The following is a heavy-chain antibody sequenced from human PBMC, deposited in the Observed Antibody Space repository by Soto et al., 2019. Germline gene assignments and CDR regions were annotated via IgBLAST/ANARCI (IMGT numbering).Heavy chain of an antibody. V-gene: IGHV3-33*01. J-gene: IGHJ6*03. Sequence: GGSLRLSCGASGFAFSSYGMHWVRQAPGKGLEWVSVIWYDGSNKYYGDSVRGRFTISRDNSKNTLFLQMNSLRAEDTAVYYCTRDRSSNPNYSYYYMDVWGKGTTVTVSS. CDR3: TRDRSSNPNYSYYYMDV. CDR2: IWYDGSNK. CDR1: GFAFSSYG. D-gene: IGHD2-2*01.